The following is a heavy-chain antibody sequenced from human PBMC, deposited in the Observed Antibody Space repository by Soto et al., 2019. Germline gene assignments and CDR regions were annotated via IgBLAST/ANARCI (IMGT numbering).Heavy chain of an antibody. D-gene: IGHD2-15*01. CDR3: AHLAFCGGSCYYFDY. CDR2: LFWDDDD. V-gene: IGHV2-5*02. Sequence: QITLKESGPTLVKPTQTLTLTCTFSGFSLSTSGVGVGWIRQPPGKALEWLALLFWDDDDRYSPSLKSRLTITQDTSKDQVVLTMTNMDPVDTATYFCAHLAFCGGSCYYFDYWGLGTLVTVSS. CDR1: GFSLSTSGVG. J-gene: IGHJ4*02.